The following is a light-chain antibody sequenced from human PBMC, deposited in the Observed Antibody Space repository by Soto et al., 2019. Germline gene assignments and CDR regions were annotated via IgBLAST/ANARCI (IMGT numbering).Light chain of an antibody. V-gene: IGLV2-14*01. J-gene: IGLJ1*01. Sequence: QSVLTQPASVSGSPGQSITISCTGTSSDIGAYKYVSWFQQHPGKAPKLMIYDVSNRPSGVYNRYSGSKSGNTASLTISGLQTEDEDDYYCCSFKSSSTYVFGTGTKLTVL. CDR1: SSDIGAYKY. CDR2: DVS. CDR3: CSFKSSSTYV.